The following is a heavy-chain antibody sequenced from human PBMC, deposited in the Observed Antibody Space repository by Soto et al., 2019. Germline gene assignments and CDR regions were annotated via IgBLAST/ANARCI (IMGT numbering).Heavy chain of an antibody. J-gene: IGHJ4*02. D-gene: IGHD6-19*01. CDR1: GFTFSNYA. Sequence: EVQLLESGGGLVQPGGSLRLSCAASGFTFSNYAIAWVRQAPGKGLEWVSGISGSGGTTYYADSVKGRFTISRDNSKDRLHLQMNSLRAEDTAVYYCAKTPRQWLVYFDYWGQGALVNGSS. V-gene: IGHV3-23*01. CDR2: ISGSGGTT. CDR3: AKTPRQWLVYFDY.